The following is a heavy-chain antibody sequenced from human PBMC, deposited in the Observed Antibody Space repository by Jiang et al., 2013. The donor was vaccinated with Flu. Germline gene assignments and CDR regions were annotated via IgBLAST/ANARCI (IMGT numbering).Heavy chain of an antibody. D-gene: IGHD1-26*01. J-gene: IGHJ4*02. CDR1: GFTFSSYG. CDR3: ARDVGIGRFDY. CDR2: IWYDGSNK. V-gene: IGHV3-33*01. Sequence: QLLESGGGVVQPGRSLRLSCAASGFTFSSYGMHWVRQAPGKGLEWVAVIWYDGSNKYYADSVKGRFTISRDNSKNTLYLQMNSLRAEDTAVYYCARDVGIGRFDYWGQGTLVTVSS.